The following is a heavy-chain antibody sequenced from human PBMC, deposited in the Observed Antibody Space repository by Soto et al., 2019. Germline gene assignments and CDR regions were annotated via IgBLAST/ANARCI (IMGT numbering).Heavy chain of an antibody. CDR3: ARDDGLTLLRY. V-gene: IGHV3-33*01. J-gene: IGHJ4*02. CDR1: GFDFSSHG. CDR2: IWHDGSQK. D-gene: IGHD1-20*01. Sequence: QVQLVESGGGVVQPGRSLRLSCTVSGFDFSSHGYHWVRQAPGKGLEWVAVIWHDGSQKYYADSGKGRFTISRDDAKAALYLQMNSLRAEDTALYHCARDDGLTLLRYWGQGALVTVSP.